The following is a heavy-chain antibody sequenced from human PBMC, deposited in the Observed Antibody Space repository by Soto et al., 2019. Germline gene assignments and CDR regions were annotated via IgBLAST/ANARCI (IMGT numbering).Heavy chain of an antibody. CDR3: ARSFLLGGSYGDYVSYYYGMDV. V-gene: IGHV3-7*01. Sequence: PGGSLRLSCAASGFTFSSYWMSWVRQAPGKGLEWVANIKQDGSEKYYVDSVKGRFTISRDNAKNSLYLQMNSLRAEDTAVYYCARSFLLGGSYGDYVSYYYGMDVWGQGTTVTVSS. CDR1: GFTFSSYW. CDR2: IKQDGSEK. J-gene: IGHJ6*02. D-gene: IGHD4-17*01.